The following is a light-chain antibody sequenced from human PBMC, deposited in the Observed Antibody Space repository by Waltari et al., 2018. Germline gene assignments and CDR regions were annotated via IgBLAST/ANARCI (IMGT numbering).Light chain of an antibody. CDR1: SSDVGGYNY. V-gene: IGLV2-14*01. Sequence: QSALTQPASVSGSPGQSITIPCTGTSSDVGGYNYIPWYQQHPGKAPKLMIYEVSHRPSGVSNRFSGSKSGNTASLTISGLQAEDEADYYCSSYTSASTLVFATGTKVTVL. J-gene: IGLJ1*01. CDR3: SSYTSASTLV. CDR2: EVS.